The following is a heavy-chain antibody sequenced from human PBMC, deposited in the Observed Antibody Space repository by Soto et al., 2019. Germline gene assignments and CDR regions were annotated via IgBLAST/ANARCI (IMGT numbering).Heavy chain of an antibody. V-gene: IGHV4-61*01. CDR3: ASSSSGYGGEVVGWFDP. CDR1: GVPVSSGSNH. CDR2: IYYSGST. Sequence: SETLSLTCTVSGVPVSSGSNHWSWIRQPPGKGLEWIGYIYYSGSTNYNPSLKSRVTISVDTSKNQFSLKLSSVTAADTAVYYCASSSSGYGGEVVGWFDPWGQGTLVTVSS. J-gene: IGHJ5*02. D-gene: IGHD5-12*01.